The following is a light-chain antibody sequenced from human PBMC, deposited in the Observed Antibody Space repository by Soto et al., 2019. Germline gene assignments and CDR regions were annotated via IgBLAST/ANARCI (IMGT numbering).Light chain of an antibody. CDR1: SSDVGGYNY. Sequence: QSVLTQPPSASGSPGQSVTISCTGTSSDVGGYNYVSWYQQHPGKAPKLMISEVSKRPSGVPDRFSGSKSGNTASLTVSGLQAEDEDDYYCSSYAGSNNWVFGGGTKLTVL. J-gene: IGLJ3*02. CDR3: SSYAGSNNWV. CDR2: EVS. V-gene: IGLV2-8*01.